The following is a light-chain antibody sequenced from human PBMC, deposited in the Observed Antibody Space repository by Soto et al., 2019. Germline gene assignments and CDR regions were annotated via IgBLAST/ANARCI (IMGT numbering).Light chain of an antibody. J-gene: IGLJ1*01. V-gene: IGLV2-14*01. CDR1: SSDVGGYNY. Sequence: QSVLTQPASVSGSPGQSITISCTGTSSDVGGYNYISWYLQHPGKDPKLMIYDVRNRPSGVSNRFSGSKSVNTSSLTISGLQDEDEADYYCSSYTTISTYVFRTGTKLTVL. CDR2: DVR. CDR3: SSYTTISTYV.